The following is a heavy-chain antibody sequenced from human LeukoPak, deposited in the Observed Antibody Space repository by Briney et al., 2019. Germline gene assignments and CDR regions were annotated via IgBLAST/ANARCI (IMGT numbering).Heavy chain of an antibody. D-gene: IGHD3-10*01. J-gene: IGHJ6*02. CDR3: AKDELTGYCYYYGMDV. V-gene: IGHV3-9*01. CDR2: ISWNSGSI. CDR1: GFTFDDYA. Sequence: GRSLRLSCAASGFTFDDYAMHWVRQAPGKGLEWVSGISWNSGSIGYADSVKGRFTISRDNAKNSLYLQMNSLRAEDTALYYCAKDELTGYCYYYGMDVWGQGTTVTVSS.